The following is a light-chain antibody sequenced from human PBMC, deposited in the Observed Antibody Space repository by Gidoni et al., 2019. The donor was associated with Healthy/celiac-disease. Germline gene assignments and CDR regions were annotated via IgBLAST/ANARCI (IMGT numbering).Light chain of an antibody. J-gene: IGKJ4*01. CDR1: QSISSY. V-gene: IGKV1-39*01. CDR3: QQSYSNVRIT. Sequence: DIQMTQSPSSLSASVGDRVTITCRESQSISSYLNWYQQKPGKAPKLLIYAAASLQSGVPSRFSGSGSGTDFTLTISRLQPEDFETYYCQQSYSNVRITFGGGTKVEIK. CDR2: AAA.